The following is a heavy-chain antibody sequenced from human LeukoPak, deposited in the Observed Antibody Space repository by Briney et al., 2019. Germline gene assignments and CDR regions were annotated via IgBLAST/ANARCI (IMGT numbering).Heavy chain of an antibody. V-gene: IGHV3-7*01. CDR3: ARNQLVAVYYYYYGMDV. D-gene: IGHD6-13*01. Sequence: GGSLRLSCAASGFTFNNYAMHWVRQAPGKGLEWVANIKQDGSEKNYVDSVKGRFTISRDNAKNSLYVQMNSLRAEDTAVYYCARNQLVAVYYYYYGMDVWGQGTTVTVSS. CDR1: GFTFNNYA. J-gene: IGHJ6*02. CDR2: IKQDGSEK.